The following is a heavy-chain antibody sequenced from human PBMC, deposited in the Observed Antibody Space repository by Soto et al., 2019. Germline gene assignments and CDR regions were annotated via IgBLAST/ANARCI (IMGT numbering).Heavy chain of an antibody. CDR3: AKDRRGDIGVRTTVFGVEPN. D-gene: IGHD3-3*01. J-gene: IGHJ4*02. Sequence: EVQLLESGGGLVQPGGALRLSCAASGFTFSNYGMSWVRQAPGEGLEWVSGIGVSDNAAYYADSAKGRFTISRDNSKNTLFVQMNSLRAEDTALYYCAKDRRGDIGVRTTVFGVEPNWGQGTLVTVSS. CDR1: GFTFSNYG. CDR2: IGVSDNAA. V-gene: IGHV3-23*01.